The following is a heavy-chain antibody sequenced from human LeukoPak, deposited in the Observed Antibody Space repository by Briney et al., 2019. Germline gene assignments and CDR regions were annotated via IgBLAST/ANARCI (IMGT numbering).Heavy chain of an antibody. J-gene: IGHJ6*03. CDR1: GGSFSGHY. V-gene: IGHV4-34*01. D-gene: IGHD3-3*01. CDR2: INHSGST. Sequence: ASETLSLTCAVYGGSFSGHYWSWIRQPPGKGLEWIGEINHSGSTNYNPSLKSRVTISVDTSKNQFSLKLSSVTAADTAVYYCARGLRYYYYYMDVWGKGTTVTVSS. CDR3: ARGLRYYYYYMDV.